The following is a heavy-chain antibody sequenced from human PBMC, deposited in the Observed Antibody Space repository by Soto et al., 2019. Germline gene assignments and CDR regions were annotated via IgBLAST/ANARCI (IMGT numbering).Heavy chain of an antibody. CDR1: GFTFSSYS. D-gene: IGHD3-3*01. Sequence: EVQLVDSGGGLVKPGGSLRLSFAASGFTFSSYSRNWVGQAQGKGLEWVSSISSISSYIYYADSVKGRFTISRDNAKNSLYLQMNSLRAEDTAVYYCARRAKDYDFWSGPEPYYYYYMDVWGKGTTVTVSS. CDR2: ISSISSYI. CDR3: ARRAKDYDFWSGPEPYYYYYMDV. J-gene: IGHJ6*03. V-gene: IGHV3-21*01.